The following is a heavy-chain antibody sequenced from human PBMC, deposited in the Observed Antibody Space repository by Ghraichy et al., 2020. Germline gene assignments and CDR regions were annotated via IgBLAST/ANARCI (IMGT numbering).Heavy chain of an antibody. CDR2: INTDGSTT. D-gene: IGHD3-3*01. CDR3: ARDIEYWSGYYNGMDV. Sequence: GESPNISCAASGFTFSGYWMHWVRQAPGKGLVWVSRINTDGSTTTYADSVKGRFTISRDNAKNTLYLQMNSLRAEDTAVYYCARDIEYWSGYYNGMDVWGQGTTVTVSS. J-gene: IGHJ6*02. V-gene: IGHV3-74*01. CDR1: GFTFSGYW.